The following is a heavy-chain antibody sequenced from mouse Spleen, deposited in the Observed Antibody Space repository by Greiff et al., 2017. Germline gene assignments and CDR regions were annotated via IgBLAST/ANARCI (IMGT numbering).Heavy chain of an antibody. CDR2: IYPGSGST. CDR3: TRSGIHYYGPYYFDY. CDR1: GYTFTSYW. V-gene: IGHV1S22*01. J-gene: IGHJ2*01. Sequence: LQQSGSELVRPGASVKLSCKASGYTFTSYWMHWVKQRHGQGLEWIGNIYPGSGSTNYDEKFKSKGTLTVDTSSSTAYMHLSSLTSEDSAVYYCTRSGIHYYGPYYFDYWGQGTTLTVSS. D-gene: IGHD1-2*01.